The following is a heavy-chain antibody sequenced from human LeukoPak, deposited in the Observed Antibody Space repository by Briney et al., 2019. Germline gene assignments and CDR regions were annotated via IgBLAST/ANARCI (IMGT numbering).Heavy chain of an antibody. CDR2: IYYSGST. J-gene: IGHJ5*02. V-gene: IGHV4-39*01. CDR3: ARPQYYYGSGSCLFFDP. Sequence: SETLSLTCTVSGGSISSSSYYWGWIRQPPGKGLEWIGSIYYSGSTYYNPSLKSRVTISVDTSKNQFSLKLSSVTAADTAVYYCARPQYYYGSGSCLFFDPWGQGTLVTVSS. CDR1: GGSISSSSYY. D-gene: IGHD3-10*01.